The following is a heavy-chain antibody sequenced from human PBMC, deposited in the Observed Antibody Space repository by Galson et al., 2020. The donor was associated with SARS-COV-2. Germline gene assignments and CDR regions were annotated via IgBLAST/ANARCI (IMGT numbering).Heavy chain of an antibody. V-gene: IGHV3-49*03. Sequence: GGSLRLSCTASGFTFGDYAMSWFRQAPGKGLEWVGFIRSKAYGGTTEYAASVKGRFTISRDDSKSIAYLQMNSLKTEDTAVYYCTRGRDSDIVVEPAAFWGQGTLVTVSS. D-gene: IGHD2-2*01. CDR2: IRSKAYGGTT. CDR1: GFTFGDYA. J-gene: IGHJ4*02. CDR3: TRGRDSDIVVEPAAF.